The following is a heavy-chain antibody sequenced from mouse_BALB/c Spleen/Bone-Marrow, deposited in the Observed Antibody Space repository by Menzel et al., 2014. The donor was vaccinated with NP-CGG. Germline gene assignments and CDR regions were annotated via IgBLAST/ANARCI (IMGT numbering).Heavy chain of an antibody. J-gene: IGHJ2*01. CDR3: ARSGSSSGYFDY. CDR1: GFTFSSFG. D-gene: IGHD1-1*01. V-gene: IGHV5-17*02. CDR2: ISSGSSTI. Sequence: EVQLVESGGGLVQPGGSRKRSCAASGFTFSSFGMHWVRQAPEKGLEWVAYISSGSSTIYYADTVMGRFTISRDNPKNTLFLQMTSLRSEDTAMYYCARSGSSSGYFDYWGDGTTLTVSS.